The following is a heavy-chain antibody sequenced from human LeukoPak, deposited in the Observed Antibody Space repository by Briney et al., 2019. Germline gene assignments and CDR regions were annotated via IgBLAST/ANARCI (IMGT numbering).Heavy chain of an antibody. V-gene: IGHV4-34*01. CDR2: INHSGST. D-gene: IGHD3-3*01. CDR1: GGSFSAYY. CDR3: ARRGNYDFWSGSHNYYYYMDV. J-gene: IGHJ6*03. Sequence: PSETLSLTCAVYGGSFSAYYWSWIRQPPGQGLEWIGEINHSGSTNYNPSLKSRVTISVDTSKKQFSLKLSSVTAADTAVYYCARRGNYDFWSGSHNYYYYMDVWGKGTTVIVSS.